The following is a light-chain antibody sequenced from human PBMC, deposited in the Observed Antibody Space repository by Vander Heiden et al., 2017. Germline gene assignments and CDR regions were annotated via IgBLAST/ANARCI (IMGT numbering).Light chain of an antibody. CDR2: KAS. CDR3: QQYNSEGT. V-gene: IGKV1-5*03. CDR1: QSISSW. Sequence: DIQMTQSPSTLPASVGDRVTITCRASQSISSWLAWYQQKPGKAPKLLIYKASSLESGVPSSFSGSGSGTEFTLTISSLQPDDFATYYCQQYNSEGTFGQGTKVEIK. J-gene: IGKJ1*01.